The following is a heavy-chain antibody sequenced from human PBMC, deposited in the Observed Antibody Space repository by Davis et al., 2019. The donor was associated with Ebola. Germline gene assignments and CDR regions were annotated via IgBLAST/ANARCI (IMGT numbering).Heavy chain of an antibody. CDR3: AKAPTLDSSGLRRSGLFDY. V-gene: IGHV3-23*01. J-gene: IGHJ4*02. D-gene: IGHD6-19*01. CDR2: ISGSGGST. CDR1: GFTFSSYA. Sequence: GGSLKISCAASGFTFSSYAMSWVRQAPGKGLEWVSAISGSGGSTYYVDSVKGRFTISRDNSKNTLYLQMNSLGAEDTALYYCAKAPTLDSSGLRRSGLFDYWGQGTLVTVSS.